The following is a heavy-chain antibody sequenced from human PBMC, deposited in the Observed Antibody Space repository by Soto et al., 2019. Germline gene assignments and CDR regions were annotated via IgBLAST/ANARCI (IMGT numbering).Heavy chain of an antibody. CDR2: ISAYNGNT. CDR1: GYTFTSYG. D-gene: IGHD3-10*01. CDR3: ARGPLLCFQWTDAY. V-gene: IGHV1-18*01. J-gene: IGHJ4*02. Sequence: ASVKVSCKASGYTFTSYGISWVRQAPGQGLEWMGWISAYNGNTNYAQKLQGRVTMTTDTSTSTAYMELRSLRSDDTAVYYCARGPLLCFQWTDAYWGQGTLVTVSS.